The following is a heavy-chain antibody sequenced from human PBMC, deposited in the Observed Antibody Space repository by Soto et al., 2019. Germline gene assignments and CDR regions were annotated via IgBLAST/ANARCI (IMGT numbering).Heavy chain of an antibody. Sequence: QVHLVEAGGGVVQPGRSLRLSCAASGFKFSSYGMHWVRQAPGKGLEWVAVISYDGGYKFYADSVKGRFTISRDNSKNSLHLQMNSLRGDDTGIYYCAKEPYGWFGETITYYFYGLDVWGQGTTVTVSS. J-gene: IGHJ6*02. D-gene: IGHD3-10*01. V-gene: IGHV3-30*18. CDR2: ISYDGGYK. CDR3: AKEPYGWFGETITYYFYGLDV. CDR1: GFKFSSYG.